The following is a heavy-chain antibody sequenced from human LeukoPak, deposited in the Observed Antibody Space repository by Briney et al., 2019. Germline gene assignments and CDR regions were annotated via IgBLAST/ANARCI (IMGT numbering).Heavy chain of an antibody. D-gene: IGHD3-3*01. J-gene: IGHJ4*02. CDR2: ISNDGSKI. V-gene: IGHV3-30*18. CDR1: GFTFSNYG. Sequence: GGSLRLSCAASGFTFSNYGMHWVRQAPGKGLEWVAAISNDGSKIQYADSVKGRFTISRDKSKNTLYLQMNSLRVEDTALYYCAKPMFYDFWSGLDYWGQGTLVTVPS. CDR3: AKPMFYDFWSGLDY.